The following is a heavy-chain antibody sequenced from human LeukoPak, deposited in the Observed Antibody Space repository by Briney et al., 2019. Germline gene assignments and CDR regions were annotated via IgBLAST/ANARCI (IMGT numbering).Heavy chain of an antibody. D-gene: IGHD4/OR15-4a*01. CDR1: GFTFSSYS. CDR2: ISSSGSYI. V-gene: IGHV3-21*01. Sequence: PGGSLRLSCAASGFTFSSYSMNWVRQAPGKGLEWVSSISSSGSYIYYADSVKGRFTISRDNAKNSLYLQMNSLRAEDTALYYCARGLWGHDAFDIWGQGTVVTVSS. CDR3: ARGLWGHDAFDI. J-gene: IGHJ3*02.